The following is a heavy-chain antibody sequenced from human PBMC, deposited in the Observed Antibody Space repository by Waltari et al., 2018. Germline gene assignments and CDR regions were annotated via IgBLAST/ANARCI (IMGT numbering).Heavy chain of an antibody. CDR1: GGSISSYY. D-gene: IGHD6-19*01. Sequence: QVQLQESGPGLVKPSETLSLTCTVSGGSISSYYWSWIRQPPGTGLEWIGYIYYSGSTNYNPSLKSRVTISVDTSKNQFSLKLSSVTAADTAVYYCARLCSSSRGAIAVAGDADFDYWGQGTLVTVSS. J-gene: IGHJ4*02. V-gene: IGHV4-59*08. CDR2: IYYSGST. CDR3: ARLCSSSRGAIAVAGDADFDY.